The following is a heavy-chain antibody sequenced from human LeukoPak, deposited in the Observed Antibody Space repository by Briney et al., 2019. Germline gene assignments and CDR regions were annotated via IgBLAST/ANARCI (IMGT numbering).Heavy chain of an antibody. CDR1: GFTLSSYS. J-gene: IGHJ4*02. CDR2: ISSSSSYI. Sequence: GGSLRLSCAASGFTLSSYSMNWVRQAPGKGLEWVSSISSSSSYIYYADSVKGRFTISRDNAKNSLYLQMNSLRAEDTAVYYCARDYYDSSGYRNFDYWGQGTLVTVSS. CDR3: ARDYYDSSGYRNFDY. D-gene: IGHD3-22*01. V-gene: IGHV3-21*01.